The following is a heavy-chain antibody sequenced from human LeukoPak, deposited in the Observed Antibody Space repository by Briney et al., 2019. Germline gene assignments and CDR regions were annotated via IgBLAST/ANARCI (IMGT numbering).Heavy chain of an antibody. CDR3: ARASNTGWYAVF. Sequence: SETLSLTCTVSGGSISSYYWSWIRQPPGKGLEWIGYIHYSGSTNYNPSLKSRVTISVDTSRNQFSLSLSSVTAADTAVYYCARASNTGWYAVFWGQGTPVTVSS. J-gene: IGHJ4*02. D-gene: IGHD6-19*01. CDR2: IHYSGST. V-gene: IGHV4-59*01. CDR1: GGSISSYY.